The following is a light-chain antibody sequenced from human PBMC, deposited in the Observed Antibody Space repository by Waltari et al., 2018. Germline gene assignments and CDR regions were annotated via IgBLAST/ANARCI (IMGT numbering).Light chain of an antibody. CDR1: SGHITNV. Sequence: QLVLTQSPSASASLGDSVKLTCTLSSGHITNVIAWHQQQPGKGPRFLMKVNSDGSHRKGDDIPDRFSGSGSGPERYLTISSLQSEDEADYYCETGGHGTWVFGGGTKLTVL. V-gene: IGLV4-69*01. CDR2: VNSDGSH. CDR3: ETGGHGTWV. J-gene: IGLJ3*02.